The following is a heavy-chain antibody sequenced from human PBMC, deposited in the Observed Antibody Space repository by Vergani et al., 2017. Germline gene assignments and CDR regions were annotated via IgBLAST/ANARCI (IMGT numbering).Heavy chain of an antibody. V-gene: IGHV3-48*01. Sequence: EVQLVESGGGLVQPGGSLRLSCAASGFTFSSYSMNWVRQAPGKGLEWVSYISSSSSTIYYADSVKGRFTISRDNAKNSLYLQMNSLRAEDTAVYYCARRLRDYGDYLFWYFDLWGRGTLVTVSS. CDR1: GFTFSSYS. CDR3: ARRLRDYGDYLFWYFDL. J-gene: IGHJ2*01. CDR2: ISSSSSTI. D-gene: IGHD4-17*01.